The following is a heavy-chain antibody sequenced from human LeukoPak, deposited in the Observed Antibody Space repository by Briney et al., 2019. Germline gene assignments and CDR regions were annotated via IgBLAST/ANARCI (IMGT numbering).Heavy chain of an antibody. D-gene: IGHD3-10*01. CDR2: ISSSSSYI. CDR3: ARDGSGTPRDY. V-gene: IGHV3-21*01. Sequence: GGLRLSCAASGFTFSSYSMNWVRQAPGKGLEWVSSISSSSSYIYYADSVKGRFTISRDNAKNSLYLQMNSLRAEDTAVYYCARDGSGTPRDYWGQGTLVTVSS. CDR1: GFTFSSYS. J-gene: IGHJ4*02.